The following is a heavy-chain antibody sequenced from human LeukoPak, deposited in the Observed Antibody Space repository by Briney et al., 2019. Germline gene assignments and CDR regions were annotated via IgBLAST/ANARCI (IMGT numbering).Heavy chain of an antibody. CDR1: GFTFTSSA. D-gene: IGHD3-22*01. J-gene: IGHJ5*02. CDR2: IVVGSGNT. Sequence: SVKVSCKASGFTFTSSAMQWVRQARGQRLEWIGWIVVGSGNTNYAQKFQERVTITRDMSTSTAYMELRSLRSDDTAVYYCARDSLLNYYDSSGYPLRFDPWGQGTLVTVSS. CDR3: ARDSLLNYYDSSGYPLRFDP. V-gene: IGHV1-58*02.